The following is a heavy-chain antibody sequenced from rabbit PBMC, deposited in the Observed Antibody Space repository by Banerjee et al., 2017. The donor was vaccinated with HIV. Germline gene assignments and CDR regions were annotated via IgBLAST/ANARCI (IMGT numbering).Heavy chain of an antibody. D-gene: IGHD8-1*01. CDR2: IYAGS. Sequence: QQQLEESGGDLVKPEGSLTLTCTASGFSFSSSYWICWVRQAPGKGLEWIACIYAGSYYASWAKGRFIISKTSSTTVTLQMTSLTAADTATYFCARGISAVSSDYYHYGMDLWGPGTLVTVS. J-gene: IGHJ6*01. CDR1: GFSFSSSYW. V-gene: IGHV1S45*01. CDR3: ARGISAVSSDYYHYGMDL.